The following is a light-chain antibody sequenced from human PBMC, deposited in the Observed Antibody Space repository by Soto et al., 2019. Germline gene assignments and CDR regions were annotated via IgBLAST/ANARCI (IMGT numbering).Light chain of an antibody. Sequence: DIQMTQSPSTLSASVGDRVTITCRARQSISSWLAWYQQKPGKAPKLLIYDASTLKSGVPSRFSGSESGTEFTLTISSLQPDDFATYYCQQYDSYSWTFGQGTKVEIK. J-gene: IGKJ1*01. CDR1: QSISSW. V-gene: IGKV1-5*01. CDR2: DAS. CDR3: QQYDSYSWT.